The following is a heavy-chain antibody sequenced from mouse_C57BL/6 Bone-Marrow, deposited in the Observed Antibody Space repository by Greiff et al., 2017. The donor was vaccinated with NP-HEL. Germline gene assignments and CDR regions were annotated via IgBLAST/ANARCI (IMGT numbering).Heavy chain of an antibody. CDR1: GYSFTGYY. D-gene: IGHD2-12*01. CDR3: ARKGYYRDY. CDR2: INPSTGGT. V-gene: IGHV1-42*01. J-gene: IGHJ2*01. Sequence: VHVKQSGPELVKPGASVKISCKASGYSFTGYYMNWVKQSPEKSLEWIGEINPSTGGTTYNQKFKAKATLTVDKSSSTAYMQLKSLTSEDSAVYYCARKGYYRDYWGQGTTLTVSS.